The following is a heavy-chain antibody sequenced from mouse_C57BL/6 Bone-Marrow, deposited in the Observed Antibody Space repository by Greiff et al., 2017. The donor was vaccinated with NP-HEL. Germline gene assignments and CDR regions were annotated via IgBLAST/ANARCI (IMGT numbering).Heavy chain of an antibody. CDR1: GYTFTNYW. CDR3: ARWFGYQFSWYFDV. D-gene: IGHD2-2*01. CDR2: ISPGGGYT. V-gene: IGHV1-63*01. Sequence: QVQLQQSGAELVRPGTSVKMSCKASGYTFTNYWIGWAKQRPGHGLEWIGDISPGGGYTNYNEKFKGTATLTADKSSSTAYMKCSSLTSEDSAIYYWARWFGYQFSWYFDVWGTGTTVTVSS. J-gene: IGHJ1*03.